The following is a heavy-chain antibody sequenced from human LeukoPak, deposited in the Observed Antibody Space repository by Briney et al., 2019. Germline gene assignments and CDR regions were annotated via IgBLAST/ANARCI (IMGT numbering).Heavy chain of an antibody. Sequence: MPGGSLRLSCAASGFTFSSYSMNWVHQAPGKGLEWVSSISSSSSYIYYADSVKGRFTISRDNAKNSLYLQMNSLRAEDTAVYYCARGSASSGWYRGIDYWGQGTLVTVSS. CDR1: GFTFSSYS. V-gene: IGHV3-21*01. D-gene: IGHD6-19*01. CDR3: ARGSASSGWYRGIDY. J-gene: IGHJ4*02. CDR2: ISSSSSYI.